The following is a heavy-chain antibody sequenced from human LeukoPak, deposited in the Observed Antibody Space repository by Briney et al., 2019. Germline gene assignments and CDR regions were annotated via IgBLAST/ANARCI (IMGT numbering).Heavy chain of an antibody. D-gene: IGHD3-10*01. V-gene: IGHV1-18*01. J-gene: IGHJ4*02. CDR1: AYTSSNYG. CDR3: ARDLDGSGSYYTDY. CDR2: ISAYNGNT. Sequence: VKVSCKTSAYTSSNYGFDRVRQAPGQGLEWMGWISAYNGNTKYAQNFQGRFTMTTDTSTSTAYMELRSLTSDDTAVYYCARDLDGSGSYYTDYWGQGTLVTVSS.